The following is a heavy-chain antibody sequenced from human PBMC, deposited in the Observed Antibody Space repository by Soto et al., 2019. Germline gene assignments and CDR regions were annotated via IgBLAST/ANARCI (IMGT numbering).Heavy chain of an antibody. D-gene: IGHD6-13*01. CDR2: ISGSGGST. CDR1: GFTFNSYA. Sequence: EVHLLESGGGLVQPGGSLRLSCAASGFTFNSYAMRWVRQAPGKGLEWVSAISGSGGSTYYADSVKGRFTISRDNSKNTLYLQMNSLRAEDTAVYYCARRGPGTYFDYWGQGTLVTFSS. J-gene: IGHJ4*02. CDR3: ARRGPGTYFDY. V-gene: IGHV3-23*01.